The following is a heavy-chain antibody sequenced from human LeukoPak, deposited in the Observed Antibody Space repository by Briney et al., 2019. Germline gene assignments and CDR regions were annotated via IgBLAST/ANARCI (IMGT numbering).Heavy chain of an antibody. J-gene: IGHJ4*02. Sequence: PSQTLSLTCTVSGGSISSGGYYWSWIRQHPGKGLEWLSYISHTSSYTKYVDSVKGRFTISRDNAKNSLYPQMNNLRAGDTAVYYCASHGGHDYFDYWGQGTLVTVSS. CDR2: ISHTSSYT. CDR3: ASHGGHDYFDY. CDR1: GGSISSGGYY. D-gene: IGHD5-12*01. V-gene: IGHV3-11*06.